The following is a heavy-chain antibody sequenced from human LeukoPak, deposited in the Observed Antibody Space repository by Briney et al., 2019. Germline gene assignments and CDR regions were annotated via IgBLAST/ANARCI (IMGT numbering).Heavy chain of an antibody. J-gene: IGHJ4*02. CDR2: MSSNGGAT. CDR3: VKGETYYYGSGSFFDY. Sequence: GGSLRLSCSASGFTFSIYSMHWVRQAPGKGLEYVSAMSSNGGATYYADTLKGRFTISRDNSKNTLYLQMSSLRAEDTAVYYCVKGETYYYGSGSFFDYWGQGTLVTVSS. V-gene: IGHV3-64D*09. CDR1: GFTFSIYS. D-gene: IGHD3-10*01.